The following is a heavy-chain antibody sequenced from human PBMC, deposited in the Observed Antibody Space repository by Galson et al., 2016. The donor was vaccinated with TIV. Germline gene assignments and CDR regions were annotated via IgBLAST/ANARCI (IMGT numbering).Heavy chain of an antibody. CDR1: GYTFSAYY. V-gene: IGHV1-2*02. Sequence: SVKVSCKASGYTFSAYYMHWVRQAPGQGLEWMGWISPNSGDTNYPQKSQGRVTMTRDTSITTAYMELTTLTSVDTAVYYCARFVYGDYVDYWGQGTLVTVSS. CDR3: ARFVYGDYVDY. J-gene: IGHJ4*02. CDR2: ISPNSGDT. D-gene: IGHD4-17*01.